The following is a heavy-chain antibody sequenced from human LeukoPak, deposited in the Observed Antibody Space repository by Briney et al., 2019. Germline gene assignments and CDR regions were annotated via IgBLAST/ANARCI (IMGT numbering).Heavy chain of an antibody. Sequence: PSETLSLTCTVSGGSISSYYWSWIRQPPGKGLEWIGYIYYSGSTNYNPSLKSRATISVDTSKNQFSLKLSSVTAADTAVYYCARHRGNYYDSSGYPLYYFDYWGQGTLVTVSS. CDR2: IYYSGST. CDR3: ARHRGNYYDSSGYPLYYFDY. D-gene: IGHD3-22*01. V-gene: IGHV4-59*08. J-gene: IGHJ4*02. CDR1: GGSISSYY.